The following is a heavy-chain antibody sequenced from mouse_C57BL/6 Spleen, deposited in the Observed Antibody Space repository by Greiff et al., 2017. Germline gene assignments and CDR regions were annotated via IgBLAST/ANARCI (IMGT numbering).Heavy chain of an antibody. V-gene: IGHV1-69*01. J-gene: IGHJ3*01. CDR3: ARREANWDWFAY. D-gene: IGHD4-1*01. CDR1: GYTFTSYW. Sequence: QVHVKQPGAELVMPGASVKLSCKASGYTFTSYWMHWVKQRPGQGLEWIGEIDPSDSYTNYNQKFKGKSTLTVDKSSSTAYMQLSSLTSEDSAVYYCARREANWDWFAYWGQGTLVTVSA. CDR2: IDPSDSYT.